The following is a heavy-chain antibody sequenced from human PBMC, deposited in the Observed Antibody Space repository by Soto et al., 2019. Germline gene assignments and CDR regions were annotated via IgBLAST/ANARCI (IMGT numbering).Heavy chain of an antibody. V-gene: IGHV4-59*01. CDR3: ARAQITIFGVVTLDY. CDR2: IYYSGST. Sequence: SETLSLTCTVSGGSISSYYWSWTRQPPGKGLEWIGYIYYSGSTNYNPSLKSRVTISVDTSKNQFSLKLSSVTAADTAVYYCARAQITIFGVVTLDYWGQGTLVTVSS. CDR1: GGSISSYY. J-gene: IGHJ4*02. D-gene: IGHD3-3*01.